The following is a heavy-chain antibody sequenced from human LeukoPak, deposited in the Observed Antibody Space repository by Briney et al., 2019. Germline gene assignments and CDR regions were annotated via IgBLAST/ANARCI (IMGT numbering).Heavy chain of an antibody. CDR2: ISAYNGNT. Sequence: GASVKVSCKASGYTFTSYGISWVRQAPGQGLEWMGWISAYNGNTNYAQKLQGRVTMTTDTSTSTAYMELRSLRSDDTAVYYCARRSYDFWSGGHDAFDIWGQGTMVTVSS. V-gene: IGHV1-18*01. J-gene: IGHJ3*02. D-gene: IGHD3-3*01. CDR1: GYTFTSYG. CDR3: ARRSYDFWSGGHDAFDI.